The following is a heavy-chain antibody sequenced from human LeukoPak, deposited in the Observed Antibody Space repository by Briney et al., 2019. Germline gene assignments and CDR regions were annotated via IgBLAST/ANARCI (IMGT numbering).Heavy chain of an antibody. J-gene: IGHJ6*03. D-gene: IGHD3-3*01. V-gene: IGHV1-8*01. CDR2: MNPNSGNT. CDR3: ARETSITIFGVALYYYYYMDV. Sequence: ASVKVSCKASGYTFTSYDINWVRQATGQGLEWMGWMNPNSGNTGYAQKFQGRVTMTRNTSISTAYMELSSLRSEDTAVYYCARETSITIFGVALYYYYYMDVWGKGTTVTVSS. CDR1: GYTFTSYD.